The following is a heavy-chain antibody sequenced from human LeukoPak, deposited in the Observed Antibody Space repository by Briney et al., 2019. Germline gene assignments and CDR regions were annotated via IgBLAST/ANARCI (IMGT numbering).Heavy chain of an antibody. D-gene: IGHD3-22*01. CDR1: GGSISRGGYS. CDR2: IYYSGST. J-gene: IGHJ4*02. V-gene: IGHV4-30-4*07. Sequence: SETLSLTCAVSGGSISRGGYSWSWIRQPPGKGLEWIGYIYYSGSTYYNPSLKSRVTISVDTSKNQFSLKLSSVTAADTAVYYCARDYDSSGKFDYWGQGTLVTVSS. CDR3: ARDYDSSGKFDY.